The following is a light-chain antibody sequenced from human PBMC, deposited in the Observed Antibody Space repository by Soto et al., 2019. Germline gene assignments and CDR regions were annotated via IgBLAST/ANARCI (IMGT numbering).Light chain of an antibody. J-gene: IGLJ1*01. V-gene: IGLV2-14*03. CDR3: SSYTISSTYV. Sequence: QSVLTQPASVSGSPGQSITISCTGTASDVGGYHYVSWYQQYPGKAPKLMIYDVTNRPSGVSDRFSGSKSGNTASLTISGLQAEDEADYYCSSYTISSTYVFGTGTKVTAL. CDR1: ASDVGGYHY. CDR2: DVT.